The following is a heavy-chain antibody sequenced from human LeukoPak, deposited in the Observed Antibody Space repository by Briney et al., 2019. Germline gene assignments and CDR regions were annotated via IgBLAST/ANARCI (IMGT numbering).Heavy chain of an antibody. CDR3: ARDSGSSVDY. CDR2: IYYSGST. J-gene: IGHJ4*02. V-gene: IGHV4-39*07. CDR1: GGSISSSSYY. D-gene: IGHD1-26*01. Sequence: PSETLSLTCTVSGGSISSSSYYWGWIRQPPGKGLEWIGSIYYSGSTYYNPSLKSRVTISVVTSKNQFSLKLSSVTAADTAVYYCARDSGSSVDYWGQGTLVTVSS.